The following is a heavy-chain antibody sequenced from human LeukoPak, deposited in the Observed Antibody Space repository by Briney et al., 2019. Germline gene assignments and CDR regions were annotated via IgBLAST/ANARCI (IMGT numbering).Heavy chain of an antibody. CDR1: GFTFSSYS. CDR2: ISSSSSYI. Sequence: GGSLRLSCAASGFTFSSYSMNWVRQAPGKGLEWVSSISSSSSYIYYADSVKGRFTISRDNAKNSLYLQMNSLRAEDTAVYYCARDATRSGSHPFDYWGQGTLVTVSS. J-gene: IGHJ4*02. CDR3: ARDATRSGSHPFDY. V-gene: IGHV3-21*01. D-gene: IGHD1-26*01.